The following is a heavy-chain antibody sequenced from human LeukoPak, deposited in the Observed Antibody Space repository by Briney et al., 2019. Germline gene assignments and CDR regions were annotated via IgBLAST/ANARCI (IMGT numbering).Heavy chain of an antibody. CDR2: SNAGNGNT. D-gene: IGHD5-12*01. V-gene: IGHV1-3*02. CDR1: GYTFTSYA. Sequence: ASVKVSCKASGYTFTSYAMHWVRQAPGQRLEWMGWSNAGNGNTKYSQEFQGRVTMTRNTSISTAYMELSSLRSEDTAVYYCARDSGYVAGGYWGQGTLVTVSS. CDR3: ARDSGYVAGGY. J-gene: IGHJ4*02.